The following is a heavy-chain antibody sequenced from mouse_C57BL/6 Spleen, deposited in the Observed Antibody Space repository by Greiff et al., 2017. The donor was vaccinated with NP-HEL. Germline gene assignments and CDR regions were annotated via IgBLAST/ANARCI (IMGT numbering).Heavy chain of an antibody. CDR3: ARGNGDYGIAMDY. CDR2: IYPGDGDT. CDR1: GYAFSSSW. V-gene: IGHV1-82*01. Sequence: VQLQESGPELVKPGASVKISCKASGYAFSSSWMNWVKQRPGKGLEWIGRIYPGDGDTNYNGKFKGKATLTADKSSSTAYMQLSSLTSEDSAVYFCARGNGDYGIAMDYWGQGTSVTVSS. J-gene: IGHJ4*01. D-gene: IGHD1-1*01.